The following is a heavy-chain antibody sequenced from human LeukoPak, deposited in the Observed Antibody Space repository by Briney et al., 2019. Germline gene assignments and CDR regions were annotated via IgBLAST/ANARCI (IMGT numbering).Heavy chain of an antibody. D-gene: IGHD3-3*01. CDR2: INPDGSNT. J-gene: IGHJ6*03. Sequence: GGSLRLSCAASGFTFSNYWMHWVRQDPGKGLVWVSYINPDGSNTNYADSVKGRFTIPGDNAKNALYLQMNSLRAEDTAVYYCARDKDYDFWSGYYPYYYMDVWGKGTTVTVSS. CDR3: ARDKDYDFWSGYYPYYYMDV. V-gene: IGHV3-74*01. CDR1: GFTFSNYW.